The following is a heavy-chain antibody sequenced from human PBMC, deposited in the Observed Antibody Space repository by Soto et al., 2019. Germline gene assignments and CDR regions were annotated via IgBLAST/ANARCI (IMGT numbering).Heavy chain of an antibody. Sequence: PSGTVSLTCTVSGGSISSGGYYWSWILQHPGKGLEWIGYIYYSGSTYYNPSLKSRVTISVDTSKNQFSLKLSSVTAADTAVYYCARDGAPTGVYFSSNGCPSYLLALRAQGSLVIVSS. J-gene: IGHJ4*02. CDR1: GGSISSGGYY. V-gene: IGHV4-31*03. CDR2: IYYSGST. CDR3: ARDGAPTGVYFSSNGCPSYLLAL. D-gene: IGHD2-2*01.